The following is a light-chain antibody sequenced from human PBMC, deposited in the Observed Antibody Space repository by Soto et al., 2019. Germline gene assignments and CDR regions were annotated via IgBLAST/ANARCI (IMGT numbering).Light chain of an antibody. Sequence: EIVLTQSPGTLSLSPGERATLSCRASQSVNNNYLAWYQQKPGQAPRLLIYGASSRATGIPDRFSGSGSGTAFTLTISRLEAEDFAGYYCQQYGSSQYTFGQGTKLEIK. CDR1: QSVNNNY. J-gene: IGKJ2*01. V-gene: IGKV3-20*01. CDR2: GAS. CDR3: QQYGSSQYT.